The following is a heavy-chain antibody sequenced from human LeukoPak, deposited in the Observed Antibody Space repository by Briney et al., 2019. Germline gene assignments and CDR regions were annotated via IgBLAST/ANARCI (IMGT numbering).Heavy chain of an antibody. J-gene: IGHJ4*02. Sequence: SETLSLTCTVSGGSISSGDYYWSWIRQPPGKGLEWIGYIYYSGSTYYNPSLKSRVTISVDTSKNQFSLKLSSVTAADTAVYYCASINGATVTTTPFDYWGQGTLVTVSS. V-gene: IGHV4-30-4*01. CDR1: GGSISSGDYY. CDR3: ASINGATVTTTPFDY. CDR2: IYYSGST. D-gene: IGHD4-11*01.